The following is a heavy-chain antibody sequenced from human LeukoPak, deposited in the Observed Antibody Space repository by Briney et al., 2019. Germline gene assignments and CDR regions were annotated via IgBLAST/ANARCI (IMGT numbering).Heavy chain of an antibody. D-gene: IGHD6-13*01. CDR2: ISAYNGNT. V-gene: IGHV1-18*01. J-gene: IGHJ4*02. CDR3: ARSGAAAVRTFCDY. CDR1: GYTFTSYG. Sequence: ASVKVSCTASGYTFTSYGISWVRPAPGQGLEWMGWISAYNGNTNYAQKLQGRVTMTTDTSTSTAYMELRSLRSDDTAVYYCARSGAAAVRTFCDYWGQGTLVTVSS.